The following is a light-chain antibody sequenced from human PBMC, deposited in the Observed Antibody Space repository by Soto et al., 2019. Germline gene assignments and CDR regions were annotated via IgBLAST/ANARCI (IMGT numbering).Light chain of an antibody. CDR3: SSYTSSRLYV. CDR1: SSDVGGYNY. J-gene: IGLJ1*01. Sequence: QSVLTQPASVSGSPGQSITISCTGTSSDVGGYNYVSWYQQLPGKAPKLMIYDVSDRPSGVSNRFSGSKSGNTASLTISGLQAEDEADYYCSSYTSSRLYVFGTGTKVT. CDR2: DVS. V-gene: IGLV2-14*01.